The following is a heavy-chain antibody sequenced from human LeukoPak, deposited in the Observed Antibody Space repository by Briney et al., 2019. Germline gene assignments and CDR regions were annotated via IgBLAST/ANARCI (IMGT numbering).Heavy chain of an antibody. D-gene: IGHD2-8*02. CDR2: INQDGSRK. Sequence: PGGSLRLSCAPSGLTFGSYCMSWVSRAPGKGLEYVANINQDGSRKYYVDSVKGRFTVFRDNARNSLYLQMNSLRVEDTAVYYCARDPGTGGSYFDYWGQGTLVTVSS. V-gene: IGHV3-7*01. J-gene: IGHJ4*02. CDR1: GLTFGSYC. CDR3: ARDPGTGGSYFDY.